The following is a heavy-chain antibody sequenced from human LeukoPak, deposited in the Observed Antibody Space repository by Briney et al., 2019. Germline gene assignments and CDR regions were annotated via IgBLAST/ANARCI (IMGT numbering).Heavy chain of an antibody. CDR2: IYYSGST. Sequence: SETLSLTCAVYGGSFSGYYWSWIRQPPGKGLEWIGSIYYSGSTYYNPSLKSRVTISVDTSKNQFSLKLSSVTAADTAVYYCARHAYYDILAPLVDYWGQGTLVTVSS. J-gene: IGHJ4*02. CDR1: GGSFSGYY. CDR3: ARHAYYDILAPLVDY. D-gene: IGHD3-9*01. V-gene: IGHV4-34*01.